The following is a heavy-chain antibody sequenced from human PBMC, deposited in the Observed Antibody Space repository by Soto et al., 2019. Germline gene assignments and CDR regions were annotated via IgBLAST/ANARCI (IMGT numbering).Heavy chain of an antibody. D-gene: IGHD6-13*01. CDR1: GGSISSGDYY. CDR3: ARGRVGSSWYFGKLLGVFAFDI. J-gene: IGHJ3*02. Sequence: PSETLSLTCTVSGGSISSGDYYWSWIRQPPGKGLEWIGYIYYSGSTYYNPSLKSRVTISVDTSKNQFSLKLSSVTAADTAVYYCARGRVGSSWYFGKLLGVFAFDIWGQGTMVTVSS. V-gene: IGHV4-30-4*01. CDR2: IYYSGST.